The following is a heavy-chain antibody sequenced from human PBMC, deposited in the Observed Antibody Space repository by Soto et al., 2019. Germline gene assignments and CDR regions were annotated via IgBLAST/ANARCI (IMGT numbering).Heavy chain of an antibody. D-gene: IGHD6-13*01. CDR2: IYYSGST. CDR1: GGSISSYY. V-gene: IGHV4-59*01. CDR3: ASLDRYSSSWYENWFDP. J-gene: IGHJ5*02. Sequence: SETLSLTCTVSGGSISSYYWSWIRQPPGKGLEWIGYIYYSGSTNYNPSLKSRVTISVDTSKNQFSLKLSSVTAADTAVYYCASLDRYSSSWYENWFDPWGQGTLVTVSS.